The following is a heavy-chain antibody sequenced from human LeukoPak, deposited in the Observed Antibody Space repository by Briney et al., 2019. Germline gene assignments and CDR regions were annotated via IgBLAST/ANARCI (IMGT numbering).Heavy chain of an antibody. CDR3: ARDRYYGGNSRWFDP. D-gene: IGHD4-23*01. V-gene: IGHV1-69*06. CDR2: IIPIFGTA. J-gene: IGHJ5*02. Sequence: ASVKVSCKASGGTFSSYAISWVRQAPGQGLEWMGGIIPIFGTANYAQKFQGRVTITADKSTSTAYMELSSLRSEDTAVYYCARDRYYGGNSRWFDPWGQGTLVTVSS. CDR1: GGTFSSYA.